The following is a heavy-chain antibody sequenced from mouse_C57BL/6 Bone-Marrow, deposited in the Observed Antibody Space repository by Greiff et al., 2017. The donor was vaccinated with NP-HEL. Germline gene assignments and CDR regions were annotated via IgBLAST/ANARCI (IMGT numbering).Heavy chain of an antibody. CDR1: GFTFSDYG. CDR3: ARGGLIRSYFDY. Sequence: VQLKESGGGLVKPGGSLKLSCAASGFTFSDYGMHWVRQAPEKGLEWVAYISSGSSTIYYADTVKGRFTISRDNAKNTLFLQMTSLRSEDTAMYYCARGGLIRSYFDYWGQGTTLTVSS. CDR2: ISSGSSTI. J-gene: IGHJ2*01. V-gene: IGHV5-17*01. D-gene: IGHD1-1*01.